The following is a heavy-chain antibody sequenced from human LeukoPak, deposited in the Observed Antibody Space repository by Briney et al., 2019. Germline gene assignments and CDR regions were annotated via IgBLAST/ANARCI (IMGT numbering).Heavy chain of an antibody. CDR3: ARDRRADYSRNDDAFDV. D-gene: IGHD4-11*01. CDR1: GFIFSNYD. J-gene: IGHJ3*01. Sequence: GGSLRLSCAASGFIFSNYDMHWVRQVTGKGLEWVSHIGTGTDTHYSDSVKGRFTISRENAKSSLYLHMNSLRAGDTAVYYCARDRRADYSRNDDAFDVWGQGTMVTVSS. V-gene: IGHV3-13*01. CDR2: IGTGTDT.